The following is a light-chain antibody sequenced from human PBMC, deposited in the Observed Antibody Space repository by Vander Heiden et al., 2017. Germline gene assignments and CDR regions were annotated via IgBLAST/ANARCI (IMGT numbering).Light chain of an antibody. J-gene: IGKJ1*01. CDR2: GTS. CDR1: QSVSIN. V-gene: IGKV3-15*01. CDR3: QQYYNWPWT. Sequence: EIVMTQSPVTLSVSPGEGATLSCRASQSVSINLAWYQQKPGQAPRLLIYGTSARATGIPARFSGRGSGTEFTLTISSLLSEDFAIYYCQQYYNWPWTFGHGTKVEIK.